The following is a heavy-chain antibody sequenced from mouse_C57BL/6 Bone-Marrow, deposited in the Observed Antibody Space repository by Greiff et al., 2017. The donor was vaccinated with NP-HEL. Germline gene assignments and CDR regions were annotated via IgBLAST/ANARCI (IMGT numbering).Heavy chain of an antibody. CDR3: ARGLTAQAIYFDD. CDR2: IHPNSGST. CDR1: GYTFTSYW. D-gene: IGHD3-2*02. V-gene: IGHV1-64*01. Sequence: QVQLQQPGAELVKPGASVKLSCKASGYTFTSYWMHWVKQRPGQGLEWIGMIHPNSGSTNYNEKFKSKATLTVDKSSSTAYMQLSSLTSEDSAVYYCARGLTAQAIYFDDWGQGTTLTVSS. J-gene: IGHJ2*01.